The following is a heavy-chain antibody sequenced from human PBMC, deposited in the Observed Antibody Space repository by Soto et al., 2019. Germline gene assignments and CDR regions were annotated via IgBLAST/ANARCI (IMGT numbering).Heavy chain of an antibody. CDR3: ARGERQQQRDY. CDR2: IYHMGST. Sequence: QVQLQESGPGLVKPSGTLSLTCNVSGDSISSSNWWSWVRQPPGKGLEWIGEIYHMGSTNYNPSLKSRVIISVDKTKNQCFLKLTSVTAADTAVYFCARGERQQQRDYWGQGTLVTVSS. J-gene: IGHJ4*02. V-gene: IGHV4-4*02. D-gene: IGHD6-13*01. CDR1: GDSISSSNW.